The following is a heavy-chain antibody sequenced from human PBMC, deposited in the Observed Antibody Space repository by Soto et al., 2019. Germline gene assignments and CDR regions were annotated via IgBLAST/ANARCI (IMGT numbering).Heavy chain of an antibody. D-gene: IGHD6-6*01. J-gene: IGHJ6*02. CDR2: INPSGGST. V-gene: IGHV1-46*01. CDR1: GYTFTSYY. CDR3: ARDHSSSYYYYVLDF. Sequence: ASVKVSCKASGYTFTSYYMHWVRQAPGQGLEWMGIINPSGGSTSYAQKFQGRVTMTRDTSTSTVYMELSSLRSEDTAVYYCARDHSSSYYYYVLDFSGQGSSVTGSS.